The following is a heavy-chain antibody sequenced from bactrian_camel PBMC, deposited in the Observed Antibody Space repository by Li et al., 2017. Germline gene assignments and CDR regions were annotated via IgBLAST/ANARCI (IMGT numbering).Heavy chain of an antibody. CDR2: ISTGGSS. CDR3: AARRGLSFCDIATMRLAEY. CDR1: GYVHMTFC. J-gene: IGHJ4*01. Sequence: HVQLVESGGGSVHSGGSLRLTCKTSGYVHMTFCMGWFRQAPGKGLEAVAVISTGGSSDYARSVVGRFTISQDNAANTVYLQMNGLNPDDTAMYYCAARRGLSFCDIATMRLAEYWGQGTQVTVS. V-gene: IGHV3S53*01. D-gene: IGHD4*01.